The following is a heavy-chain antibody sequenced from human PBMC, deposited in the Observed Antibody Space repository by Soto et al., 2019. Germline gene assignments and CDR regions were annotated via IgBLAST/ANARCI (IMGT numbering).Heavy chain of an antibody. V-gene: IGHV1-18*01. D-gene: IGHD6-13*01. J-gene: IGHJ3*02. CDR1: GYTFTSYG. CDR2: ISAYNGNT. Sequence: ASVKVSCKASGYTFTSYGISWVRQAPGQGLEWMGWISAYNGNTNYAQKLQGRVTMTTDTSTSTAYMELRSLRSDDTAVYYCARGRQQLVLKRGHDAFDIWGLGTMVTVSS. CDR3: ARGRQQLVLKRGHDAFDI.